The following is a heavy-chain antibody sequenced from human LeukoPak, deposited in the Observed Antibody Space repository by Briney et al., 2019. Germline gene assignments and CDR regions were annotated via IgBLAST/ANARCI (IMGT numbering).Heavy chain of an antibody. Sequence: SETLSLTCTVSGGSISSYYWSWIRQPPGKGLEWIGYIYYSGSTNYDPSLKSRVTISVDTSKNQFSLKLTSVTAADTAVYYCASGAYSFYYMDVWGKGTTVTISS. CDR2: IYYSGST. D-gene: IGHD5-18*01. J-gene: IGHJ6*03. CDR1: GGSISSYY. V-gene: IGHV4-59*01. CDR3: ASGAYSFYYMDV.